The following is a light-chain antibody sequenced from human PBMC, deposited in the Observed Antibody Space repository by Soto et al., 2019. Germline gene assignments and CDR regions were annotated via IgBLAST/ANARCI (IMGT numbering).Light chain of an antibody. CDR1: SSNIGAGFD. CDR2: GNS. V-gene: IGLV1-40*01. CDR3: QSYDSSLSGPVV. Sequence: QSVLTQPPSVSGAPGQRVTISCTGSSSNIGAGFDVHWYHQIAGTAPKLLIYGNSNRPSGVPDRFSGSKSGTSASLAINGLQAEDVADYYCQSYDSSLSGPVVFGGGTKLTVL. J-gene: IGLJ2*01.